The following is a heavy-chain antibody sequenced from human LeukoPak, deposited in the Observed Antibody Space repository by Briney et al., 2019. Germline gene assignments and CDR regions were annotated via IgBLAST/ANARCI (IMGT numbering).Heavy chain of an antibody. CDR1: GFTFDDYA. CDR2: ISWNSGSI. CDR3: AKALFTYYYDSSGYHYGMDV. J-gene: IGHJ6*02. D-gene: IGHD3-22*01. V-gene: IGHV3-9*01. Sequence: GRSLRLSCAASGFTFDDYAMHWVRQAPGKGLEWVSGISWNSGSIGYADSVKGRFTISRDNAKNSLYVQMNSLRAEDTALYYCAKALFTYYYDSSGYHYGMDVWGQGTTVTVSS.